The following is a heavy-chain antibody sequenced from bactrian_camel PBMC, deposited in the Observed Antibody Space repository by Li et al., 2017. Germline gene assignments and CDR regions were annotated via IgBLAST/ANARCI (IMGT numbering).Heavy chain of an antibody. V-gene: IGHV3S55*01. J-gene: IGHJ4*01. CDR3: AAGRLRGKDWRLPHEYRY. CDR1: GRILGSCG. D-gene: IGHD1*01. Sequence: VQLVESGGGPVQAGGSLKLSCLASGRILGSCGKAWYRQAPGKEREGVAAIAGGDGSTYYADSVKGRFTISRDNAKNTLYLQMNGLKAEDTAMYYCAAGRLRGKDWRLPHEYRYRGQGTQVTVS. CDR2: IAGGDGST.